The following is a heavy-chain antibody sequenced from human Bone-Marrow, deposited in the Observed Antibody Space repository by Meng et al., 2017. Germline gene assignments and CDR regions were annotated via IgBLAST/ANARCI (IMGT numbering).Heavy chain of an antibody. CDR1: GYTFTSYG. Sequence: ASVKVSCKASGYTFTSYGISWVRQAPGQGLEWMGWISAYNGNTNYAQKLQGRVTMTTETSTSTAYMELRSLRSDDTAVYYCARDRAPYLEFDYWGQGTLVTVSS. J-gene: IGHJ4*02. CDR3: ARDRAPYLEFDY. V-gene: IGHV1-18*01. CDR2: ISAYNGNT. D-gene: IGHD2/OR15-2a*01.